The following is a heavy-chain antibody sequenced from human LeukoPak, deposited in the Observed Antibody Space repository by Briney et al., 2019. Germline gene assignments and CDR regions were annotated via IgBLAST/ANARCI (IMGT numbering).Heavy chain of an antibody. J-gene: IGHJ4*02. Sequence: ASVKVFCKASGYTFTGYYMHWVRQAPGQGLEWMGWINPNSGGTNYAQKFQGRVTMTRDTSISTAYMELSRLRSDDAAVYYCASGYYDSSGYYSLDYWGQGTLVTVSS. D-gene: IGHD3-22*01. V-gene: IGHV1-2*02. CDR2: INPNSGGT. CDR3: ASGYYDSSGYYSLDY. CDR1: GYTFTGYY.